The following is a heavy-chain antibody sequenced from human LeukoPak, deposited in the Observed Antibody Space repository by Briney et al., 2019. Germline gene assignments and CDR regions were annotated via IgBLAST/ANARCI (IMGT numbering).Heavy chain of an antibody. D-gene: IGHD1-26*01. CDR1: GGSFSGYY. CDR2: INHSGST. J-gene: IGHJ6*02. V-gene: IGHV4-34*01. CDR3: ALGSYYYYGMDV. Sequence: SETLSLTCAVYGGSFSGYYWSWIRQPPGKGLEWIGEINHSGSTNYNPSLKSQVTISVDTSKNQFSLKLSSVTAADTAVYYCALGSYYYYGMDVWGQGTTVTVSS.